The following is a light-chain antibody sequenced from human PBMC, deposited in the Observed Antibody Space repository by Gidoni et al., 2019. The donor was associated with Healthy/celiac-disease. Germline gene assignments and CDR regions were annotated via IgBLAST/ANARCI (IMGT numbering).Light chain of an antibody. CDR2: GAS. CDR3: QQDNNWPPT. CDR1: QSVSSN. J-gene: IGKJ1*01. V-gene: IGKV3-15*01. Sequence: EIVMTQPPATLSVSPGERATLSCRASQSVSSNLACYQQKPGQAPRLLIYGASTRATGIPARFSGSGSGKEFTLTISSLQSEDFAVYYCQQDNNWPPTFGQGTKVEIK.